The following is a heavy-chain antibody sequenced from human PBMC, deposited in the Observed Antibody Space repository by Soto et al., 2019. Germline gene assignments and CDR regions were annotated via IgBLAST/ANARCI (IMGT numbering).Heavy chain of an antibody. J-gene: IGHJ5*02. Sequence: PSETLSLTCTLSTGSISTFYWNWIRQPAGGKGLEWIGRIYASGSANYNPSLKRRVTMSVDTSRNQVSLKMTSVTAADTAMYFCARSAVPRGGWSAPWGQGTLVTVSS. CDR1: TGSISTFY. CDR3: ARSAVPRGGWSAP. D-gene: IGHD2-21*02. CDR2: IYASGSA. V-gene: IGHV4-4*07.